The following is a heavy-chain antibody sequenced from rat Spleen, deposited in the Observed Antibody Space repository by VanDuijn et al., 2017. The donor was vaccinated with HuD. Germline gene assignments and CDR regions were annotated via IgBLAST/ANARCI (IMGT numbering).Heavy chain of an antibody. V-gene: IGHV2-1*01. CDR1: GFSLTSNS. Sequence: QVQLKESGPGLVQPSQTLSLTCTVSGFSLTSNSVHWVRQPPGKGLEWMGGIWGDGSTDYNSALKSRLSISRDTSKSQVFLKMNSLQTDDTAIYFCTGTGTLFDYWGQGVMVTVSS. J-gene: IGHJ2*01. CDR3: TGTGTLFDY. D-gene: IGHD1-4*01. CDR2: IWGDGST.